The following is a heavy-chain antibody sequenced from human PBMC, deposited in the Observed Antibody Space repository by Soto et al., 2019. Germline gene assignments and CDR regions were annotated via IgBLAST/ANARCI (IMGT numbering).Heavy chain of an antibody. Sequence: SETLSLTCTVSGGSVNSGNYYWSWIRQPPGKGLEWIGYIHYSGSTIYNPSLKSRVTISVDTSKNQFSLKLTSVTAADTAVYYAAGATIFGVVGHLDCWGQGTLVTVSS. V-gene: IGHV4-61*01. D-gene: IGHD3-3*01. J-gene: IGHJ4*02. CDR3: AGATIFGVVGHLDC. CDR2: IHYSGST. CDR1: GGSVNSGNYY.